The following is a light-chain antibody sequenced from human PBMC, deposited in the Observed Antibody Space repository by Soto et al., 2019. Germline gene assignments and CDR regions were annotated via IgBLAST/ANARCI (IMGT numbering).Light chain of an antibody. CDR3: QHYGNSPLT. J-gene: IGKJ5*01. Sequence: EILITQSPATLSVSPGERATLSCRASQSVSSNLAWYQQKPGQAPRLLVYGASSRATGIPERFSGSVSDTDFTLSISRLEPEDFAVYYCQHYGNSPLTFGQGTRLEIK. V-gene: IGKV3-20*01. CDR1: QSVSSN. CDR2: GAS.